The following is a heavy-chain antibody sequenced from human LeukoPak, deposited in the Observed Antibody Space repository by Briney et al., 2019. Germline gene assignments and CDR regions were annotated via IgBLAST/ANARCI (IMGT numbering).Heavy chain of an antibody. CDR2: ISGSGGST. Sequence: PGGSLRLSCAASGFTFSSYAMSWVRHAPGKGLEWVSAISGSGGSTYYADSVKGRFTISRDNSKNTLYLQMNSLRAEDTAVYYCAKGQGYYDSSGYCDYWGQGTLVTVSS. CDR1: GFTFSSYA. V-gene: IGHV3-23*01. D-gene: IGHD3-22*01. J-gene: IGHJ4*02. CDR3: AKGQGYYDSSGYCDY.